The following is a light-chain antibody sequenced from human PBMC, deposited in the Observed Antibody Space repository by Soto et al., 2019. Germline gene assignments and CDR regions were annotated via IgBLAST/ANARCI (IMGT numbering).Light chain of an antibody. Sequence: QSALTQPASVSGSPGQSITISCTGTSSDVGGYNYVSWDQQHPGKAPKFMIYEVSNRPSGVSNRFSGSKSGNTASLTISGLQAEDEAEYYCSSYTSSSTRLFGGGTKLTVL. CDR1: SSDVGGYNY. J-gene: IGLJ3*02. CDR2: EVS. CDR3: SSYTSSSTRL. V-gene: IGLV2-14*01.